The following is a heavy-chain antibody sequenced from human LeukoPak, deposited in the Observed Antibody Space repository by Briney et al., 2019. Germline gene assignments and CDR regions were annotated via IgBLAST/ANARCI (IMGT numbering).Heavy chain of an antibody. CDR1: EGTFSSYA. D-gene: IGHD2-15*01. Sequence: SMKVSCKASEGTFSSYAISWVRQAPGQGLEGVGGIIPIFGTANYAQKFQGRVTITADESTSTAYMELSSLRSEDTAVYYCARAIVVVVAATPVLNWFDPWGQGTLVTVSS. J-gene: IGHJ5*02. CDR2: IIPIFGTA. V-gene: IGHV1-69*01. CDR3: ARAIVVVVAATPVLNWFDP.